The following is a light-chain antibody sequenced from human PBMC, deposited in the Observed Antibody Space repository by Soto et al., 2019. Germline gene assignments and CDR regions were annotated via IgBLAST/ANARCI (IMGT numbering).Light chain of an antibody. J-gene: IGKJ1*01. Sequence: AIRMTQSPSSLSASVGDRVTITCRASQGIRNDLGWYQQKPGKAPKLLIYAASSLQSGVPSRFSGSGSGTDFTLTITSLQPEDFATYYCLQDYDYPRTFGQGTKVEIK. CDR2: AAS. CDR3: LQDYDYPRT. CDR1: QGIRND. V-gene: IGKV1-6*01.